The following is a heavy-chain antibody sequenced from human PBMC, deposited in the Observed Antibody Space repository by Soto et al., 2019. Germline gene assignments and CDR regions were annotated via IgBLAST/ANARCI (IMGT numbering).Heavy chain of an antibody. CDR3: AKDHIVVVPAARARAFDI. D-gene: IGHD2-2*01. CDR1: GFTFSSYA. J-gene: IGHJ3*02. CDR2: ISGSGGST. Sequence: AGGSLRLSCAASGFTFSSYAMSWVRQAPGKGLEWVSAISGSGGSTYYADSVKGRFTISRDNSKNTLYLQMNSLRAEDTAVYYCAKDHIVVVPAARARAFDIWGQGTTVTVSS. V-gene: IGHV3-23*01.